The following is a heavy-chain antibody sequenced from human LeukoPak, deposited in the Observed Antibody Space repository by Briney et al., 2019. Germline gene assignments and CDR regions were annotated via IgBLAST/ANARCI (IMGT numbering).Heavy chain of an antibody. CDR3: ASPLNLYYYDSSGYPNPIDY. CDR2: ISSSGSTI. V-gene: IGHV3-48*04. CDR1: GFTFSSYA. J-gene: IGHJ4*02. D-gene: IGHD3-22*01. Sequence: PGGSLRLSCAASGFTFSSYAMSWVRQAPGKGLEWVSYISSSGSTIYYADSVKGRFTISRDNAKNSLYLQMNSLRAEDTAVYYCASPLNLYYYDSSGYPNPIDYWGQGTLVTVSS.